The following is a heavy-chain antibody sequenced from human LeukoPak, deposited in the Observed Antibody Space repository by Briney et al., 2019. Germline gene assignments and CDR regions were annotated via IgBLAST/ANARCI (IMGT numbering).Heavy chain of an antibody. D-gene: IGHD1-26*01. Sequence: PSETLSLTCTVSGGSISSYYWSWIRQPPGKGLEWIGYIYYSGSTNYNPSLKSRATISVDMSKNQLSLRLSSVTAADTAVYYCARGVTTPLDAFDIWGQGTMVTVSS. CDR2: IYYSGST. CDR3: ARGVTTPLDAFDI. CDR1: GGSISSYY. J-gene: IGHJ3*02. V-gene: IGHV4-59*01.